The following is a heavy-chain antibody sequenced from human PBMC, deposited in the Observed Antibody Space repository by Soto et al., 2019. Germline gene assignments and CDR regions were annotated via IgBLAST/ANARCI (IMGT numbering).Heavy chain of an antibody. D-gene: IGHD2-15*01. CDR1: GFTFSSYA. Sequence: PGGSLRLSXAASGFTFSSYAMSWVRQAPGKGLEWVSAISGSGGSTYYADSVKGRFTISRDNSKNTLYLQMNSLRAEDTAVYYCAKGPRCSGRSCNPAWFDPWGQGTLVTVSS. CDR3: AKGPRCSGRSCNPAWFDP. V-gene: IGHV3-23*01. CDR2: ISGSGGST. J-gene: IGHJ5*02.